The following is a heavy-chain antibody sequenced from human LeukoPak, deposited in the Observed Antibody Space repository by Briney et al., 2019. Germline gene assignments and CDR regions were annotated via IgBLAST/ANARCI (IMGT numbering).Heavy chain of an antibody. J-gene: IGHJ3*02. CDR2: INHSGST. CDR3: ARGAPHYYDSSGYYQEGAFDI. Sequence: PSETLSLTCAVYGGSFSGYYWSWIRQPPGKGLEWIGEINHSGSTNYNPSLKSRVTMSVDTSKNQFSLKLSSVTAADTAVYYCARGAPHYYDSSGYYQEGAFDIWGQGTMVTVSS. D-gene: IGHD3-22*01. CDR1: GGSFSGYY. V-gene: IGHV4-34*01.